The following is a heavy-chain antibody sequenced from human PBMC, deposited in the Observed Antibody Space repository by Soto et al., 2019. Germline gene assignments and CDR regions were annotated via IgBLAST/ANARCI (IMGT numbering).Heavy chain of an antibody. V-gene: IGHV3-72*01. D-gene: IGHD2-21*02. CDR3: ARGLGAWDAFDV. J-gene: IGHJ3*01. Sequence: GGSLRLSCLGSGFTFSDHYMDWVRQAPGKGPEWVARTRNKVNSYTTEYAASVKGRFTISRDDSKKSLYLQMNGLETEDTAVYYCARGLGAWDAFDVWGQGTKVTVS. CDR1: GFTFSDHY. CDR2: TRNKVNSYTT.